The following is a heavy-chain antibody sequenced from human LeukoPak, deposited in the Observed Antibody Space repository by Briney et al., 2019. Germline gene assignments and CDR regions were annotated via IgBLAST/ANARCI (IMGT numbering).Heavy chain of an antibody. CDR2: IYHSGST. J-gene: IGHJ6*03. V-gene: IGHV4-38-2*02. CDR1: GYSISSGYY. D-gene: IGHD1-7*01. Sequence: PSETLSLTCTVSGYSISSGYYWGWTRQPPGKGLEWIGSIYHSGSTYYNPSLKSRVTISVDTSKNQFSLKLSSVTAADTAVYYCARTSTGTKASTYYYYMDVWGKGTTVTVSS. CDR3: ARTSTGTKASTYYYYMDV.